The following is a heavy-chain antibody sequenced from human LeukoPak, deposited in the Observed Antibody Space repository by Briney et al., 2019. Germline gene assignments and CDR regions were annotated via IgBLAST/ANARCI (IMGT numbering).Heavy chain of an antibody. Sequence: GGSLRLSCAASGFTVSSNYMSWVRQAPGKGLEWVSVIYSGGSTYYADSVKGRFTISRDNSKNTLHLQMNSLRAEDTAVYYCALDKSYYDSSGYYYWGQGTLVTVSS. D-gene: IGHD3-22*01. CDR3: ALDKSYYDSSGYYY. V-gene: IGHV3-66*01. J-gene: IGHJ4*02. CDR1: GFTVSSNY. CDR2: IYSGGST.